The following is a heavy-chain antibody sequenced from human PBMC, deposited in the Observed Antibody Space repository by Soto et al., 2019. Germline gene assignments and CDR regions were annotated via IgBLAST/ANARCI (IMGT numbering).Heavy chain of an antibody. CDR3: ARQAPLMDYGGNAYFDY. CDR2: IYYSGST. D-gene: IGHD2-15*01. Sequence: SETLSLTCTVSGGSISSSSYYWGWIRQPPGKGLEWIGSIYYSGSTYYNPSLRSRVTLSVDTSKNQFSLKLSSVTAADTAVYYCARQAPLMDYGGNAYFDYWGQGTLVTVSS. CDR1: GGSISSSSYY. V-gene: IGHV4-39*01. J-gene: IGHJ4*02.